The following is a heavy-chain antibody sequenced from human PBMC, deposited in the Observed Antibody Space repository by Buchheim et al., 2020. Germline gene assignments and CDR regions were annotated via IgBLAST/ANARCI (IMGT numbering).Heavy chain of an antibody. CDR1: GGSISSSSYY. J-gene: IGHJ6*02. D-gene: IGHD3-10*01. V-gene: IGHV4-39*07. CDR2: IYYSGST. CDR3: AAQYGSGLKNYYYGMDV. Sequence: QLQLQESGPGLVKPSETLSLTCTVSGGSISSSSYYWGWIRQPPGKGLEWIGSIYYSGSTYYNTSLKSRVTISVDTSKNQFFLKLSSVTAADTAVYYCAAQYGSGLKNYYYGMDVWGQGTT.